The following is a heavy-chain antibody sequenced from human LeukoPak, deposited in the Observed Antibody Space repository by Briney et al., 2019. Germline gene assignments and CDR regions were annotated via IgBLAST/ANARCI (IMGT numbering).Heavy chain of an antibody. CDR1: GFTFDDYA. Sequence: PGRSLRLSCAASGFTFDDYAMHWVRHAPGKGLEWASGISWNSGSIGYADSVKGRFTISRDNAKNSLYLQMNSLRAEDTALYYCAKAPGIAVAGTGFDYWGQRTLVTVSS. V-gene: IGHV3-9*01. CDR2: ISWNSGSI. J-gene: IGHJ4*02. CDR3: AKAPGIAVAGTGFDY. D-gene: IGHD6-19*01.